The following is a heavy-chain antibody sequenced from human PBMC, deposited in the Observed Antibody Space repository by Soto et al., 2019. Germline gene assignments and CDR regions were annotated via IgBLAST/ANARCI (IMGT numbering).Heavy chain of an antibody. CDR3: ARAGDDRSTVNCYVIDY. J-gene: IGHJ4*02. V-gene: IGHV1-3*04. Sequence: ASVKFSCKASGYTFTTYAMHWVRQAPGQIPEWMGWINTAKGNTEYSQKFQGRVTITRDTSANTAYMELGSLTSEDTAMYYCARAGDDRSTVNCYVIDYWGQGALVTVSS. CDR2: INTAKGNT. CDR1: GYTFTTYA. D-gene: IGHD2-2*01.